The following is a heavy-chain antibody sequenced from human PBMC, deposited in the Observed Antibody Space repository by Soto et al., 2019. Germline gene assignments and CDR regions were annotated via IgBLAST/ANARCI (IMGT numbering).Heavy chain of an antibody. CDR3: ARASPFIAARRWYFDY. J-gene: IGHJ4*02. CDR1: GGSISSYY. V-gene: IGHV4-59*01. Sequence: SETLSLTCTVSGGSISSYYWSWIRQPPGKGLEWIGYIYYSGSTNYNPSLKSRVTISVDTSKNQFSLKLSSVTAADTAVYYCARASPFIAARRWYFDYWGQGTLVTVSS. D-gene: IGHD6-6*01. CDR2: IYYSGST.